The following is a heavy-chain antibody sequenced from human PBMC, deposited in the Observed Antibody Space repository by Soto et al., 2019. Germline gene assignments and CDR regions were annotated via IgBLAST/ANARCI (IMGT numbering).Heavy chain of an antibody. CDR3: ASRVFYNWFDP. CDR2: IYYSGST. CDR1: GGSISSSSYY. Sequence: SETLSLTCTVSGGSISSSSYYWGWIRQPPGKGLEWIGSIYYSGSTYYNPSLKSRVTISVDTSKNQFSLKLSSVTAADTAVYYCASRVFYNWFDPWGQGTLVTVSS. V-gene: IGHV4-39*01. J-gene: IGHJ5*02.